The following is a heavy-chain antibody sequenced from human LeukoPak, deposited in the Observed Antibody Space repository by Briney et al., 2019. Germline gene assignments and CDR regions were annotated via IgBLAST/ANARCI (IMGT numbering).Heavy chain of an antibody. CDR3: VRGKDDMSRDYFDF. D-gene: IGHD2-15*01. Sequence: SETLSLTCTVSGGSISSHNWSWIRQPPGKGLEWIGYIYHSGKTNYNPSLKSRVTISADTSKNQFSLRLSSVTAADTAVYYCVRGKDDMSRDYFDFWGQGTLVTVSS. CDR1: GGSISSHN. CDR2: IYHSGKT. V-gene: IGHV4-59*11. J-gene: IGHJ4*02.